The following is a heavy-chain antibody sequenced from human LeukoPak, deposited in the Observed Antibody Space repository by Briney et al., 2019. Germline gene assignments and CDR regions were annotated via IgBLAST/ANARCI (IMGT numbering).Heavy chain of an antibody. Sequence: PSETRSRTCTVSGGAISIYCWSWIRQPRGKGLESIGTSPYSGSTYYNPSLKSRVTMSVDTSKNQFSLKLRSVTAADTAVYYCARCKDYYVSGSYYKTFDYWGQGTLVTVSS. CDR1: GGAISIYC. CDR3: ARCKDYYVSGSYYKTFDY. CDR2: SPYSGST. D-gene: IGHD3-10*01. V-gene: IGHV4-59*04. J-gene: IGHJ4*02.